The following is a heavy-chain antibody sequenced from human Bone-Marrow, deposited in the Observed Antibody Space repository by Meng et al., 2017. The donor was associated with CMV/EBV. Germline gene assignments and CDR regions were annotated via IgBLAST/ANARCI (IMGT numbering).Heavy chain of an antibody. D-gene: IGHD3-10*01. J-gene: IGHJ6*02. CDR3: ARDLLWFGAEAWRRVGGMDV. CDR1: GFTFSSYT. CDR2: ISYDGSNK. Sequence: GESLKISCAGSGFTFSSYTLNWVRQAPGKGLEWVAVISYDGSNKYYADSVKGRFTISRDNSKNTLYLQMNSLRAEDTAVYYCARDLLWFGAEAWRRVGGMDVWGQGTTVTVSS. V-gene: IGHV3-30*04.